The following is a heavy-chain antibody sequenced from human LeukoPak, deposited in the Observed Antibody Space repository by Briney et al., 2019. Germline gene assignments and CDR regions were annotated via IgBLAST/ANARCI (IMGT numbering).Heavy chain of an antibody. CDR1: GGSFSGYY. CDR2: INHSGST. J-gene: IGHJ6*02. V-gene: IGHV4-34*01. CDR3: ARVRGIAVAGTGYGMDV. D-gene: IGHD6-19*01. Sequence: SETLSLTCAVYGGSFSGYYWSWIRQPPGKGLEWIGEINHSGSTNYNPSLKSRVTISVDTSKDQFSLKLSSVTAADTAVYYCARVRGIAVAGTGYGMDVWGQGTTVTVSS.